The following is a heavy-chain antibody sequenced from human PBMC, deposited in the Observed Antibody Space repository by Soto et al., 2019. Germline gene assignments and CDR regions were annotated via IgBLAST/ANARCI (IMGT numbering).Heavy chain of an antibody. CDR1: GFTFNSYG. J-gene: IGHJ4*02. D-gene: IGHD3-22*01. V-gene: IGHV3-30*18. Sequence: QVQLVESGGGVVQPGRSLRLSCAASGFTFNSYGMHWVRQAPGKGLEWVARISYDGSNTNYVESVKGQFTISRDNSKNTVYLQMNSLRAEDTVVYYCAKDTYYHDSSGYYIFDYWGQGTLVIVSS. CDR3: AKDTYYHDSSGYYIFDY. CDR2: ISYDGSNT.